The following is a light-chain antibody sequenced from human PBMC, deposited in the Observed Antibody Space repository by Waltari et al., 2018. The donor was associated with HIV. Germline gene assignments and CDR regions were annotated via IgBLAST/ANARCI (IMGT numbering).Light chain of an antibody. Sequence: QSVLTQPPSASGTPGQRVTISCSGSSSNIGSNTVNWYQQLPGTAPKLLIYSNNQRPSGGPDRFSASKSGTSASLAISGLQSEYEADYDCAAWDDSLNGRVFGGGTKLTVL. V-gene: IGLV1-44*01. CDR1: SSNIGSNT. J-gene: IGLJ3*02. CDR3: AAWDDSLNGRV. CDR2: SNN.